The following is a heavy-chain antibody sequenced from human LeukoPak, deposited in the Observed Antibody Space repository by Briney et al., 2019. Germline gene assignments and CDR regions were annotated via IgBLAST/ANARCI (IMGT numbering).Heavy chain of an antibody. CDR1: GYSFTGYY. D-gene: IGHD2-21*02. Sequence: ASVKVSCKASGYSFTGYYMHWVRQAPGHGLEWMGWINPDSGGTNYAQNFQGRVTMTRDTSISTAYMELSRLRSDDTAVYYCAINLVVVTAIDYWGQGTLVTVSS. CDR2: INPDSGGT. J-gene: IGHJ4*02. V-gene: IGHV1-2*02. CDR3: AINLVVVTAIDY.